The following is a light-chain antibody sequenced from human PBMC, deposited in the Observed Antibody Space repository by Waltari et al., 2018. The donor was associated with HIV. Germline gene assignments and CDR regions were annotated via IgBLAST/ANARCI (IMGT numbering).Light chain of an antibody. CDR2: EVG. CDR3: ASYTRQISVA. J-gene: IGLJ2*01. CDR1: SDDIGAYNH. V-gene: IGLV2-14*01. Sequence: QSALTQPASVSGSPGQSITITCTGTSDDIGAYNHVSWYQQYPNGSPKLLIFEVGNRPSGVSGRFSASKSGNTASLTITGLQSDDEADYYCASYTRQISVAFGGGTRVTV.